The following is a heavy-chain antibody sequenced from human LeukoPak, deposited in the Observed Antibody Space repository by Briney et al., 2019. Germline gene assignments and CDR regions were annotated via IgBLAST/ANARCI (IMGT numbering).Heavy chain of an antibody. J-gene: IGHJ4*02. CDR3: SRGASDGSYYFDY. V-gene: IGHV4-59*01. D-gene: IGHD1-26*01. CDR2: IYYSGST. CDR1: GGSISSYY. Sequence: SETLSLTCTVSGGSISSYYWSWIRQPPGKGLEWIGYIYYSGSTNYNPSLKSRVTISVDTSKNQFSLKLTSVTAADTAVYYCSRGASDGSYYFDYWGQGALVTVSS.